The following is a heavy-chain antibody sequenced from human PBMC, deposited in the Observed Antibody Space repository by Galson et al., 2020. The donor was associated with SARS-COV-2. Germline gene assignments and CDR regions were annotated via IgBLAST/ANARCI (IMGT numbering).Heavy chain of an antibody. CDR3: ARDGLAALDYYYYYMDV. D-gene: IGHD6-13*01. J-gene: IGHJ6*03. CDR2: ISSSGSTI. V-gene: IGHV3-48*03. Sequence: GESLKISCAASGFTFSSYDMHWVRQAPGKGLEWVSYISSSGSTIYYADSVKGRFTISRDNAKNSLYLQMNSLRAEDTAVYYCARDGLAALDYYYYYMDVWGKGTTVTISS. CDR1: GFTFSSYD.